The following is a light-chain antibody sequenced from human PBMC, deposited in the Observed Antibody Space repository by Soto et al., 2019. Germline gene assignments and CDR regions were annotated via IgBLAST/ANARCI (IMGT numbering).Light chain of an antibody. J-gene: IGKJ1*01. Sequence: EIVLTQSPRTRSLSPGERATLSCRASQSVSSSSLAWYQQKRGQAPRLLIHDASSRATGIPDRFSGSGSGTDFTLTISRLEPEDFAVYYCQQYGGSPRTFGQGTKVDIK. CDR2: DAS. V-gene: IGKV3-20*01. CDR1: QSVSSSS. CDR3: QQYGGSPRT.